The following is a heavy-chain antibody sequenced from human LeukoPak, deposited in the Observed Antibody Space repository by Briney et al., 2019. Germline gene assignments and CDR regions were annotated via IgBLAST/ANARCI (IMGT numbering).Heavy chain of an antibody. CDR2: ISYEGSNK. Sequence: GGSLRLSCSASGFTFSSYGMQGLRQAPGKGLEWVAVISYEGSNKYYADSVKGRFTISRDNSKNTLYLQMNSLRAEDTAVYYCAKDQGDYDFWIRYYNYYYYGMDVWGQGTTVTVSS. CDR1: GFTFSSYG. V-gene: IGHV3-30*18. D-gene: IGHD3-3*01. CDR3: AKDQGDYDFWIRYYNYYYYGMDV. J-gene: IGHJ6*02.